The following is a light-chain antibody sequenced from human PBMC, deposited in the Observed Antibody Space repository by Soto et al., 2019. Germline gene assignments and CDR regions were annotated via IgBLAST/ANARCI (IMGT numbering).Light chain of an antibody. V-gene: IGKV1-8*01. Sequence: AIRMTQSPSSFSASTGDRVTITCRASQGISSYLAWYQQKPGKAPKLLIYAASTFQSGVPSRFSCSGSGTDFTLTISCLQSEDFATYYCQQYYSYPPWTFGQGTKVEIK. CDR1: QGISSY. J-gene: IGKJ1*01. CDR2: AAS. CDR3: QQYYSYPPWT.